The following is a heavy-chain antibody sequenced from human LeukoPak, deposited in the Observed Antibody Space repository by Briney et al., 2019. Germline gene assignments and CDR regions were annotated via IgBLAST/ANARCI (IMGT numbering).Heavy chain of an antibody. CDR2: IYGSGST. Sequence: PSETLSLTCTVSGDSLSSHYWSWIRQPPGKGLEWIGYIYGSGSTHYDPSLRSRVTISEDTSKNQFSLKLTSVTAADTAVYYCARRDCWSFKCYSFDYWGQGILVSVSS. D-gene: IGHD3-3*01. V-gene: IGHV4-59*08. CDR1: GDSLSSHY. J-gene: IGHJ4*02. CDR3: ARRDCWSFKCYSFDY.